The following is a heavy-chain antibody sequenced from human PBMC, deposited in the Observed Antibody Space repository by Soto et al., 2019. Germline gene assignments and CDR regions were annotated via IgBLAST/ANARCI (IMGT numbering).Heavy chain of an antibody. V-gene: IGHV4-38-2*02. Sequence: SETLSLTCAVSGYSISIGFSWGWIRQPPGRGLEWIGSVSHSGSTYYNASLRSRVTISVDTSKNQFPLRLSSVTAADTAMYYCARDWGSGFYHFDHWGQGTLVTVSS. CDR3: ARDWGSGFYHFDH. CDR2: VSHSGST. D-gene: IGHD6-19*01. J-gene: IGHJ4*02. CDR1: GYSISIGFS.